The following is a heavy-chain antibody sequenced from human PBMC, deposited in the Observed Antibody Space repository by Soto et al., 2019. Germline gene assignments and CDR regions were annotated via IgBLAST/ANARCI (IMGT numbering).Heavy chain of an antibody. V-gene: IGHV1-69*10. Sequence: ASVKVSCKASGGTFSSYAISWVRQAPGQGLEWMGGIIPILGIANYAQKFQGRVTITADKSTSTAYMELSSLRSEDTAVYYCARDAPYYGSGSYYNYYYGMDVWGKGTTVTVSS. CDR3: ARDAPYYGSGSYYNYYYGMDV. D-gene: IGHD3-10*01. J-gene: IGHJ6*04. CDR2: IIPILGIA. CDR1: GGTFSSYA.